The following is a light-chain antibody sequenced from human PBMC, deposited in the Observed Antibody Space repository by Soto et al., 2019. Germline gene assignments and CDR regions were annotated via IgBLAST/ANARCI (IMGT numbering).Light chain of an antibody. CDR3: QLYNNWPPWT. J-gene: IGKJ1*01. CDR1: QSVSSN. Sequence: EIVMTQSPATLSVSPGERATLSCRASQSVSSNLAWYQQKPGQAPRLLISGASTRATGIPARFSGSGSGTEFTLTISSLQSEDFAVYYCQLYNNWPPWTFRQGTKVEIK. V-gene: IGKV3-15*01. CDR2: GAS.